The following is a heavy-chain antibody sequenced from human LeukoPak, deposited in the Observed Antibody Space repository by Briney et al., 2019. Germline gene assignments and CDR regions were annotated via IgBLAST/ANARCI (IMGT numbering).Heavy chain of an antibody. CDR2: INPNSGGT. CDR3: ARDPGYYYDSSGTR. CDR1: GYTFTGYY. J-gene: IGHJ4*02. Sequence: ASVKVSCRASGYTFTGYYMHWVRQAPGQGLEWMGWINPNSGGTNYAQKFQGRVTMTRDTSISTAYMELSRLRSDDTAVYYCARDPGYYYDSSGTRWGQGTLVTVSS. V-gene: IGHV1-2*02. D-gene: IGHD3-22*01.